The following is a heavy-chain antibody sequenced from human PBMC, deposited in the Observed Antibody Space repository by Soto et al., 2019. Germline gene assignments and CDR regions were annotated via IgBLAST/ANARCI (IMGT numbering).Heavy chain of an antibody. V-gene: IGHV1-18*01. CDR3: ARDSLRGGVDIVATITSY. D-gene: IGHD5-12*01. CDR1: GYTFTSYG. Sequence: QVQLVQSGAEVKKPGASVKVSCKASGYTFTSYGISWVRQAPGQGLEWMGWISAYNGNTNYAQKLQGRVTMTTDTATSTAYMELRSVRSDDTAVYYCARDSLRGGVDIVATITSYWGQGTLVTVSS. CDR2: ISAYNGNT. J-gene: IGHJ4*02.